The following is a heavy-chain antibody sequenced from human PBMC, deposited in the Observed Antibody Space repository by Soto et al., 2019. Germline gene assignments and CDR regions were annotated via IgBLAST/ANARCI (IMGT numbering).Heavy chain of an antibody. Sequence: PGGSLRLSCAASGFTFSNAWMNWVRQAPGKGLEWVGRIKSKTDGGTTDYAAPVKGRFTISRDDSKNTLYLQMNSLKTEDTAVYYCTTGSRFLEWLPPAYYYGMDVWGQGTTVTVSS. V-gene: IGHV3-15*07. D-gene: IGHD3-3*01. CDR3: TTGSRFLEWLPPAYYYGMDV. J-gene: IGHJ6*02. CDR1: GFTFSNAW. CDR2: IKSKTDGGTT.